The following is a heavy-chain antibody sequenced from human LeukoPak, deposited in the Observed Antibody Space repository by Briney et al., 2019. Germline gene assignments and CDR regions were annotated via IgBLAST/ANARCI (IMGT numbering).Heavy chain of an antibody. CDR2: LSGSGGTT. CDR1: GFTFRSYA. Sequence: PGGSLRLSCAVSGFTFRSYAMSWVRQAPGKGLEWVSVLSGSGGTTYYADSVKGRFTISRDNSKNTLYLQMNSLRAEDTAVYYCAKDRTRPYDSSGYYWDQFDYWGQGTLVTVSS. V-gene: IGHV3-23*01. J-gene: IGHJ4*02. D-gene: IGHD3-22*01. CDR3: AKDRTRPYDSSGYYWDQFDY.